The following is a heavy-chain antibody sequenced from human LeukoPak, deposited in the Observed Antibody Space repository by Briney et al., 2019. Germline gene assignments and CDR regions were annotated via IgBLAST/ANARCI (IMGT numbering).Heavy chain of an antibody. Sequence: PGGSLRLSCAASGFTFSSYSMNWVRQAPGKGLEWVSSISSSRSYIYYADSVKGRFTISRDNAKNSLYLQMNSLRAEDTAVYYCAREQDTYYYDSSGHDAFDIWGQGTMVTVSS. J-gene: IGHJ3*02. CDR2: ISSSRSYI. CDR3: AREQDTYYYDSSGHDAFDI. CDR1: GFTFSSYS. V-gene: IGHV3-21*01. D-gene: IGHD3-22*01.